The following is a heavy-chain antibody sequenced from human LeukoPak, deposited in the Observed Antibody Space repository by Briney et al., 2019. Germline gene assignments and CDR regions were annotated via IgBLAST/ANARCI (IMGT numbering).Heavy chain of an antibody. CDR2: IYTSGST. D-gene: IGHD3-3*01. Sequence: ETLSLTCTVSGGSISSYYWSWIRQPAGKGLEWIGRIYTSGSTNYNPSLKSRVTMSVDTSKNQFSLKLSSVPAADTAVYYCARGGYDFWSGYYDDALDYWGQGTLVTVSS. CDR1: GGSISSYY. V-gene: IGHV4-4*07. CDR3: ARGGYDFWSGYYDDALDY. J-gene: IGHJ4*02.